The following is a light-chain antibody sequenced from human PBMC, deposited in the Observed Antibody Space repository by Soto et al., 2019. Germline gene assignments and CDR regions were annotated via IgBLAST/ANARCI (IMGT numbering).Light chain of an antibody. CDR3: QSYASSLSVPEV. Sequence: QSVLTQPPSVSGAPGQRVTISCTGSSSNIGAGYDVHWYQQLPGTAPKLLIYGNSNRPSGVPDRFSGSKSGTSASLAITGLQAEDEADYYCQSYASSLSVPEVFGTGTKLTVL. CDR1: SSNIGAGYD. CDR2: GNS. V-gene: IGLV1-40*01. J-gene: IGLJ1*01.